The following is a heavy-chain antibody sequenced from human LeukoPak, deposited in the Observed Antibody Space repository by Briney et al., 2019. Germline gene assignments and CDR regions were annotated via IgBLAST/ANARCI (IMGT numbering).Heavy chain of an antibody. D-gene: IGHD2-15*01. CDR2: ICSGGGST. CDR1: GFTFSSFS. Sequence: GGSLRLSCAASGFTFSSFSMSWVRQAPGKGPEWVSVICSGGGSTYYADAMKDRLTISRDNFKDTLYLQMSSLRAEDTAVYYCAKSGYCSGGNCFAWVDYWGQGTLVTVSS. J-gene: IGHJ4*02. V-gene: IGHV3-23*01. CDR3: AKSGYCSGGNCFAWVDY.